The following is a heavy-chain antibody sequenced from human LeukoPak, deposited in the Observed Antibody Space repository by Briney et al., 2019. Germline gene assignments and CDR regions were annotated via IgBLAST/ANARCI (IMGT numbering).Heavy chain of an antibody. CDR3: AKDRLGVPYY. D-gene: IGHD2-8*02. CDR2: ISGSGGST. V-gene: IGHV3-23*01. Sequence: GGSLRPSWAASGFTFSSDAISCVRQAPRKGLEWVSAISGSGGSTYYADSVKGRFTISRDNSKNTLYLQMNSLRAEDTAVYYCAKDRLGVPYYWGQGTLVTVSS. J-gene: IGHJ4*02. CDR1: GFTFSSDA.